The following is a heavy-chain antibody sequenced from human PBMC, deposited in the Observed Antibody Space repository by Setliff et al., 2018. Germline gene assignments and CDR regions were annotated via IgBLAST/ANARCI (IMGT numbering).Heavy chain of an antibody. Sequence: SETLSLTCTVSGASISSYYWSWIRQPPGKGLEWIGYIYYGGTTNYNPSLKSRATISRDTSSNQFSLKLFSVTAADTAVYYCAHSTTFDLHHDYWGQGALVTVSS. D-gene: IGHD3-9*01. V-gene: IGHV4-59*08. CDR1: GASISSYY. J-gene: IGHJ4*02. CDR3: AHSTTFDLHHDY. CDR2: IYYGGTT.